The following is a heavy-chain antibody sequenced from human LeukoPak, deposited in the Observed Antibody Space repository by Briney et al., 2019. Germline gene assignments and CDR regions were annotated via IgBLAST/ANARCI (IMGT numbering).Heavy chain of an antibody. CDR1: GFTFSGYS. D-gene: IGHD4-11*01. J-gene: IGHJ4*02. V-gene: IGHV3-33*01. CDR3: ARDSNYGSFDY. Sequence: PGGSLRLSCAASGFTFSGYSMHWVLQAPGKGLEWVAVTWYDGTKKFYVDSVKGRFTISSDNSKNTLFLQMNSLRAEDTAVYYCARDSNYGSFDYWGQGTLVTVSS. CDR2: TWYDGTKK.